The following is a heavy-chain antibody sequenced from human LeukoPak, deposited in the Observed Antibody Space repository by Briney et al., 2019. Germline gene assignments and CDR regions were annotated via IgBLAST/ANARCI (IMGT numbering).Heavy chain of an antibody. Sequence: PSETLSLTCTVSGGSVSSGSYYWSWIRPPPGKGLEWIVFIFYSGSTNYNPSLKSRVTISVDTSKNHSSLKLSSLTAADTAVYYCAMTAPLPYWYFHLWGRGTLVTVSA. V-gene: IGHV4-61*01. J-gene: IGHJ2*01. CDR1: GGSVSSGSYY. D-gene: IGHD2-21*02. CDR3: AMTAPLPYWYFHL. CDR2: IFYSGST.